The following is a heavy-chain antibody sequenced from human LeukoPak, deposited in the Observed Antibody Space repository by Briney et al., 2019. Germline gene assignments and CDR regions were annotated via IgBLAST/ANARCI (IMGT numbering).Heavy chain of an antibody. V-gene: IGHV4-59*01. D-gene: IGHD3-22*01. J-gene: IGHJ4*02. CDR1: RGSISSYY. CDR2: IYYSGSI. Sequence: SETLSLTCTVPRGSISSYYGSWIRQPPGKGLEWSGYIYYSGSINYNTSPKSRATISLDTSKNQFRLNRSSVTAAHTTGLYFARDGPYYYDSSGWYYFDYWGQGTLVTVSS. CDR3: ARDGPYYYDSSGWYYFDY.